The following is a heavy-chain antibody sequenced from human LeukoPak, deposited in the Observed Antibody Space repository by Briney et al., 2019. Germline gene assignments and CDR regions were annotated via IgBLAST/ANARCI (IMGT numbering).Heavy chain of an antibody. J-gene: IGHJ4*02. CDR2: INPNSGGT. CDR1: GYTFTGYY. D-gene: IGHD3-3*01. CDR3: ARDPVKTVLRFLEWSSPFNY. Sequence: GASVKVSCKASGYTFTGYYMHWVRQAPGQGLEWMGWINPNSGGTNYAQKFQGRVTMTRDTSISTAYMELSSLRSDDTAVYYCARDPVKTVLRFLEWSSPFNYWGQGTLVTVSS. V-gene: IGHV1-2*02.